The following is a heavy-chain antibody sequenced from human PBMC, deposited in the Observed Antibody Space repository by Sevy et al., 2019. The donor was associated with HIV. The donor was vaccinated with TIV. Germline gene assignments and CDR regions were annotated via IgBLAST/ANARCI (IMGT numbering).Heavy chain of an antibody. Sequence: GGSLILSCTASGFTFGDYAMSWFRQAPGKGLEWVGFIRSKAYGGTTEYAASVKGRFTISRDDSKSIAYLQMNSLKTEDTAVYYCTRKNYGGNSDFDYWGQGTLVTVSS. V-gene: IGHV3-49*03. J-gene: IGHJ4*02. D-gene: IGHD4-17*01. CDR2: IRSKAYGGTT. CDR1: GFTFGDYA. CDR3: TRKNYGGNSDFDY.